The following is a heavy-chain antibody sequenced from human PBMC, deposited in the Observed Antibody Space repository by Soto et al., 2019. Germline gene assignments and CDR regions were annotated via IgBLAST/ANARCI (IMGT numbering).Heavy chain of an antibody. J-gene: IGHJ4*02. V-gene: IGHV3-33*01. D-gene: IGHD5-18*01. CDR3: ARGGRGYSSPPDY. CDR2: IWYDGSNK. CDR1: GFTFSSYG. Sequence: GGSLRLSCAASGFTFSSYGMHWVRQAPGKGLEWVAVIWYDGSNKYYADSVKGRFTISRDNSKNTLYLQMNSLRAEDTAVYYCARGGRGYSSPPDYWGQGTLVTVSS.